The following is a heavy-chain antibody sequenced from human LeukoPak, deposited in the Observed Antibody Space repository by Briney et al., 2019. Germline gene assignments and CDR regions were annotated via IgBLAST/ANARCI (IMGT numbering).Heavy chain of an antibody. CDR2: ISGSGGST. J-gene: IGHJ4*02. Sequence: PGGSLRLSCAASGFTFSSYAMSWVRQAPGKGLEWVSAISGSGGSTYYADSVKGRFTISRDNSKNTLYLQMNSLRAEDTAVYYCAKGDYDFWSGYLVYRGQGTLVTVSS. D-gene: IGHD3-3*01. CDR3: AKGDYDFWSGYLVY. CDR1: GFTFSSYA. V-gene: IGHV3-23*01.